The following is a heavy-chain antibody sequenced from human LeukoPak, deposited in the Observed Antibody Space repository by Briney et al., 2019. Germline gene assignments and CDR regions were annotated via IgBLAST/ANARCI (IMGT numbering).Heavy chain of an antibody. J-gene: IGHJ4*02. D-gene: IGHD2-2*01. CDR2: IYPGDSDT. Sequence: GESLKISCKGSEYSFTSYWIGWVRQMPGKGLEWMGIIYPGDSDTRYSPSFQGQVTISADKSISTAYLQWSSLKASDTAMYYCARSSPHCSSTSCPFDYWGQGTLVTVSS. CDR3: ARSSPHCSSTSCPFDY. V-gene: IGHV5-51*01. CDR1: EYSFTSYW.